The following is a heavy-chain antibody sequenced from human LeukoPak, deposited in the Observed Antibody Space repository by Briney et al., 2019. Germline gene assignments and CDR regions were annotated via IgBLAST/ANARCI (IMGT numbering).Heavy chain of an antibody. D-gene: IGHD3-10*01. CDR2: ISSSSSYI. V-gene: IGHV3-21*01. CDR1: GFTFGSYS. CDR3: ARENGSGKDY. Sequence: PGGSLRLSCAASGFTFGSYSMNWVRQAPGKGLEWVSSISSSSSYIYYADSVKGRFTISRDNAKNSLYLQMNSLRAEDTAVYYCARENGSGKDYWGQGTLVTVSS. J-gene: IGHJ4*02.